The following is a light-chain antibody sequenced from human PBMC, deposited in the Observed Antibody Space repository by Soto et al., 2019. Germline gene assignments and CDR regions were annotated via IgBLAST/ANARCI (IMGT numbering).Light chain of an antibody. Sequence: VLTQPPSVSGAPGQRVTISCTGSNSNIGAGYDVHWYLQLPGTAPKLLVYTNNNRPSGVPDRFSGSKSGTSASLAITGLQAEDEADYYCQSYDSRLSAYVFGTGTKVTVL. CDR2: TNN. CDR1: NSNIGAGYD. CDR3: QSYDSRLSAYV. V-gene: IGLV1-40*01. J-gene: IGLJ1*01.